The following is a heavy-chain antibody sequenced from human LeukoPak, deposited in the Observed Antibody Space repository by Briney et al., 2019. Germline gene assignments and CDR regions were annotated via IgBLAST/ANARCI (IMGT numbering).Heavy chain of an antibody. V-gene: IGHV3-9*01. Sequence: GGSLRLSCAASGFTFDDYAMHWVRQAPGKGLEWVSGISWNSGSIGYADSVKGRFTISRDNAKNSLYLRMNSLRAEDTALYYCAKASRIVGATHFDYWGQGTLVTVSS. D-gene: IGHD1-26*01. CDR1: GFTFDDYA. CDR3: AKASRIVGATHFDY. J-gene: IGHJ4*02. CDR2: ISWNSGSI.